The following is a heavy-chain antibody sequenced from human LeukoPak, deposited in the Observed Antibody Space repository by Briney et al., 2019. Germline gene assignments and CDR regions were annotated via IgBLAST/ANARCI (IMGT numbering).Heavy chain of an antibody. CDR2: IGGSNGIT. D-gene: IGHD5-12*01. Sequence: GGSLRLSCAASGFTFSDYYMSWIRQAPGKGLEWVSVIGGSNGITFYVGSVKGRFTISRDNSKDTLYLQMNSLRAEDTAVYYCARNENSGWGYFDYWGQGTLVTVSS. J-gene: IGHJ4*02. CDR3: ARNENSGWGYFDY. CDR1: GFTFSDYY. V-gene: IGHV3-23*01.